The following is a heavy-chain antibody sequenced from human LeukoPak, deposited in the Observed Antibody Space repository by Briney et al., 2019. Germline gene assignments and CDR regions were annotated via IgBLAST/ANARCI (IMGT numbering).Heavy chain of an antibody. J-gene: IGHJ2*01. CDR3: ARVYPEWWLGEENHWYFDL. Sequence: ASVKVSCKASGYTFTSYDINWVRQATGQGLEWMGWMNPNSGNTGYAQKFQGRVTMTRNTSISIAYMELSSLRSEDTAVYYCARVYPEWWLGEENHWYFDLWGRGTLVTVSS. D-gene: IGHD2-15*01. CDR2: MNPNSGNT. V-gene: IGHV1-8*01. CDR1: GYTFTSYD.